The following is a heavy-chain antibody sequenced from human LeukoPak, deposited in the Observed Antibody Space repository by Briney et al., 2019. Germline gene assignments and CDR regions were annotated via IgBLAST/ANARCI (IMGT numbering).Heavy chain of an antibody. V-gene: IGHV3-30*02. CDR1: GFTFSSYG. CDR2: IRYDGSNK. Sequence: GGSLRLSCAASGFTFSSYGMHWVRQAPGKGLEWVAFIRYDGSNKYYADSVKGRFTISRDNSKNTLYLQMNSLRAEDTAVYYCAKDQSGYDSSGYPYYFDYWGQGTLVTVSS. CDR3: AKDQSGYDSSGYPYYFDY. J-gene: IGHJ4*02. D-gene: IGHD3-22*01.